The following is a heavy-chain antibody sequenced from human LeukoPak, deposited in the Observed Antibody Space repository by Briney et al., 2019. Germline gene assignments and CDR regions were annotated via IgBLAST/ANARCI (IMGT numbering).Heavy chain of an antibody. CDR2: ISGSGGST. CDR3: AKGLHGGVGYGVDV. CDR1: GFTFSSYA. J-gene: IGHJ6*02. V-gene: IGHV3-23*01. Sequence: TGGSLRLSCAASGFTFSSYAMSWVRQAPGKGLEWVSAISGSGGSTYYADSVKGRFTISRDNSKNTLYLQMKNLRVEHTAVYYCAKGLHGGVGYGVDVWGQGTTVSVSS. D-gene: IGHD3-16*01.